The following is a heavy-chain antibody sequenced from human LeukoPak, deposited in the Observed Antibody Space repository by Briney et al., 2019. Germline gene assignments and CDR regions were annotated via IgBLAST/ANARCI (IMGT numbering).Heavy chain of an antibody. CDR1: GYTFTNYG. CDR3: ARVGVSSSWYEGVYYYYGMDV. V-gene: IGHV1-18*01. D-gene: IGHD6-13*01. CDR2: TITYNGNT. Sequence: ASVKVSCKASGYTFTNYGIGWVRQAPGQGLEWMGWTITYNGNTKYVQKLQGRVTMTTDTSTNTAYMELRSLRSEDTAVYYCARVGVSSSWYEGVYYYYGMDVWGQGTTVTVSS. J-gene: IGHJ6*02.